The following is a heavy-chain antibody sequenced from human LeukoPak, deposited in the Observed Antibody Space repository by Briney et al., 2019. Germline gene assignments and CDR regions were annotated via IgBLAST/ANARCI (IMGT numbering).Heavy chain of an antibody. CDR2: FDPEDGET. D-gene: IGHD6-19*01. CDR1: GYTLTELS. Sequence: GASVKVSCKVSGYTLTELSMHWVRQAPGKGLEWMGGFDPEDGETIYAQKFQGRVTMTEDTSTDTAYMELGSLRSEDTAVYYCATDYSGSSPTDYWGQGTLVTVSS. J-gene: IGHJ4*02. V-gene: IGHV1-24*01. CDR3: ATDYSGSSPTDY.